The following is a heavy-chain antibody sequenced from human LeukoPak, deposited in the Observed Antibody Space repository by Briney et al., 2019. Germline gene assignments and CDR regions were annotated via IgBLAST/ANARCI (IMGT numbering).Heavy chain of an antibody. D-gene: IGHD2-15*01. Sequence: GGSLRLSCAASGFTFSSYAMSWVRQAPGKGLEWVSVIRGGGGSTYYADSVKGRFTISRDNSKNTLYLQMNSLRAEDTAVYYCAREIVVVVAATRYYYYGMDVWGQGTTVTVSS. J-gene: IGHJ6*02. CDR1: GFTFSSYA. CDR3: AREIVVVVAATRYYYYGMDV. V-gene: IGHV3-23*01. CDR2: IRGGGGST.